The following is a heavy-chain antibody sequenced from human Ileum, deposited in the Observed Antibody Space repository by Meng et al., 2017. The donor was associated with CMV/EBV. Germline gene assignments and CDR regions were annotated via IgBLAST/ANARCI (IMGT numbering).Heavy chain of an antibody. D-gene: IGHD2-15*01. CDR1: GFTLRSYG. CDR3: ASRYCSGGSCIPFDH. J-gene: IGHJ4*02. V-gene: IGHV3-30*04. Sequence: SGFTLRSYGMHWVRQAPGKGLEWVAVISHDGGNKYYADSVKGRFTISRDDSKNTLYLEMNSLRPEDTAVYYCASRYCSGGSCIPFDHWGQGVLVTVFS. CDR2: ISHDGGNK.